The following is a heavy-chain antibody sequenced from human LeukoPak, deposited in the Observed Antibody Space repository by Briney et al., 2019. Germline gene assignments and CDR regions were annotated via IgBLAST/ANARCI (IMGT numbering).Heavy chain of an antibody. Sequence: ASVKVSCKASGYTFTGYYMHWVRQAPGQGLEWMGWINPNSGGTNYAQKFQGRGTMTRDTSISAAYMELSRLRSDDTAVYYCARDHGGSYYGWFDPWGQGTLVTVSS. CDR1: GYTFTGYY. V-gene: IGHV1-2*02. CDR2: INPNSGGT. D-gene: IGHD1-26*01. CDR3: ARDHGGSYYGWFDP. J-gene: IGHJ5*02.